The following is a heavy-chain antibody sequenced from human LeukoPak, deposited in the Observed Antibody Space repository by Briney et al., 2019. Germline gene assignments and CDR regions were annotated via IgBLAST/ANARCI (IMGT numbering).Heavy chain of an antibody. CDR2: ISASGSTI. CDR3: ARGETAGSLPGY. D-gene: IGHD6-13*01. Sequence: GGSLRLSCAASGFTFSSYEMNWVRQAPGKGLEWVSYISASGSTIYYADSVRGRFTISRDNAKNTMYLQMNSLRDEDTAVYYCARGETAGSLPGYWGQGTLVTVSS. J-gene: IGHJ4*02. CDR1: GFTFSSYE. V-gene: IGHV3-48*03.